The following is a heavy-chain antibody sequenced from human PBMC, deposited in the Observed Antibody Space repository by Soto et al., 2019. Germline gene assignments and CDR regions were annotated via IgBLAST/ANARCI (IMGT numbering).Heavy chain of an antibody. CDR3: ARSTGMNYFDP. CDR2: IFYSGST. J-gene: IGHJ5*02. CDR1: GDSISSRSYY. Sequence: SETLSLTCTVSGDSISSRSYYWGWIRQPPGKGLEWIGSIFYSGSTYFNPSLRSRVTISVDRSENQFSLKLITVTATDTAVYYCARSTGMNYFDPWGQRTLVTVSS. D-gene: IGHD1-7*01. V-gene: IGHV4-39*01.